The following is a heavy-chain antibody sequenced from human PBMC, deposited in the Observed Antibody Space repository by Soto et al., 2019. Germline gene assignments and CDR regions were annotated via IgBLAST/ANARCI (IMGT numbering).Heavy chain of an antibody. CDR2: ISGSGGNT. Sequence: EVQLLESGGGLVQPGGSLRLSCAASGFTFSSYAMSWVRQAPGKGLEWVSAISGSGGNTYYADSVKGRFTISRDNFNNTLYLQMNSLRAEDTAVYYCAKSLAARPYDYWGQGTLVTVSS. CDR1: GFTFSSYA. CDR3: AKSLAARPYDY. D-gene: IGHD6-6*01. J-gene: IGHJ4*02. V-gene: IGHV3-23*01.